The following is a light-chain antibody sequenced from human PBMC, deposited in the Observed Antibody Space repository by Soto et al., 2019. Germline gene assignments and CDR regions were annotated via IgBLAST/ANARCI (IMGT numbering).Light chain of an antibody. CDR2: DVS. CDR3: DSYTSSSADV. CDR1: GSDVGGYRY. J-gene: IGLJ1*01. V-gene: IGLV2-14*01. Sequence: QSALTQPASVSGSPGQSIAISCTGTGSDVGGYRYVSWYQQHPGKAPKLIIYDVSNRPSGVSDRFSGSKSGNTASLTSSGLQSEDEADYYCDSYTSSSADVFGTGTKLTVL.